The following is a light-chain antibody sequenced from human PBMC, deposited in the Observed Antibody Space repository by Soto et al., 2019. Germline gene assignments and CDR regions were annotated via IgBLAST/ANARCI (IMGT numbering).Light chain of an antibody. Sequence: EIVLTQSPAALSLSPGERATLSCMASQSISSYLAWYQQKPGQAPSLLIYDASSRATGIPARFSGSGSGTDFTLTISSLEPEDFAVYYCQQRSNWLWTFGQGTKVEIK. CDR3: QQRSNWLWT. J-gene: IGKJ1*01. CDR1: QSISSY. CDR2: DAS. V-gene: IGKV3-11*01.